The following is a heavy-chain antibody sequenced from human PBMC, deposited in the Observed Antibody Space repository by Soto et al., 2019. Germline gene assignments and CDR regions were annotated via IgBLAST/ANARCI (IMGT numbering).Heavy chain of an antibody. D-gene: IGHD1-1*01. CDR2: IDPSDSYT. J-gene: IGHJ6*02. CDR3: ATTGTARPIGYYYGMDV. V-gene: IGHV5-10-1*01. Sequence: GESLKISCKGSGYSFTSYWISWVRQMPGKGLEWMGRIDPSDSYTNYSPSFQGHVTISADKSISTAYLQWSSLKASDTAMYYCATTGTARPIGYYYGMDVWGQGTTVTVSS. CDR1: GYSFTSYW.